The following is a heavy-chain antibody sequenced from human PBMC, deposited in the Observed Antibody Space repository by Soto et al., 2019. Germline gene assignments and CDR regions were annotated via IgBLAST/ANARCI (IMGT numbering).Heavy chain of an antibody. CDR1: GGTFSSYA. CDR3: ARSLSSIAAHFDY. Sequence: SVKVSCKASGGTFSSYAISWVRQAPGQGLEWMGGIIPIFGTANYAQKFQGRVTITADESTSTAYMELSSLRSEDTAVYYCARSLSSIAAHFDYWGQGTLVTVSS. CDR2: IIPIFGTA. J-gene: IGHJ4*02. V-gene: IGHV1-69*13. D-gene: IGHD6-6*01.